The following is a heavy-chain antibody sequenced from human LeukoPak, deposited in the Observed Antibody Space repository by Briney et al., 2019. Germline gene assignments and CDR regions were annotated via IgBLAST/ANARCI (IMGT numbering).Heavy chain of an antibody. CDR3: TSIVGPTSGYYYGMDV. J-gene: IGHJ6*02. D-gene: IGHD1-26*01. Sequence: PGGSLRLSCAASGFTFSGSAMHWVRQASGKGLEWVGRIRSKANNYATAYAASVKGRFTISRDDSKNTAYLQMNSLKTEDTAVYYCTSIVGPTSGYYYGMDVWGQGTTVTVSS. V-gene: IGHV3-73*01. CDR2: IRSKANNYAT. CDR1: GFTFSGSA.